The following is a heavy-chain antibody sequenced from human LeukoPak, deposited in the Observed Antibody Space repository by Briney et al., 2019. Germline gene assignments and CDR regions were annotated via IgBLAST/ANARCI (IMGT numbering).Heavy chain of an antibody. D-gene: IGHD5-12*01. CDR1: GFTFSSYG. CDR2: IRYDGSNK. V-gene: IGHV3-30*02. CDR3: ARGPSGYHDT. Sequence: GGSLRLSCATSGFTFSSYGMHWVRQAPGKGLEWVTFIRYDGSNKYYADSVKGRFTISRDNSKNTLYLQMNSLRAEDTAVYYCARGPSGYHDTGGQGTPVTVSS. J-gene: IGHJ4*02.